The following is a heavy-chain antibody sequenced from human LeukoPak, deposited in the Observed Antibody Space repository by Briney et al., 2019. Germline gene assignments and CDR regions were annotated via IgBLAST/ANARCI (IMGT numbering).Heavy chain of an antibody. J-gene: IGHJ6*03. CDR3: ASLMTTTHYYYMDV. Sequence: GGSLRLSCAASGLSVSSKYMSWVRQAPGKGLGWVSGIFSGDSAYHADSVKGRFNISRDNSKNTLYLQMNSLRPEDTAVYFCASLMTTTHYYYMDVWGKGTTVTVSS. CDR2: IFSGDSA. D-gene: IGHD1-1*01. CDR1: GLSVSSKY. V-gene: IGHV3-53*01.